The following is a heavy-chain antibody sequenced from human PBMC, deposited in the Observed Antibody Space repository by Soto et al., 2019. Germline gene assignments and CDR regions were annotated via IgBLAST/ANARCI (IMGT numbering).Heavy chain of an antibody. J-gene: IGHJ5*02. V-gene: IGHV1-18*01. D-gene: IGHD2-8*02. Sequence: QVQLVQSGAEVKRPGASVKVSCKASGYTFPNYGMTWVRQAPGQGLEWMGWISAYKGNTNYAQKFQDRVTMTTDTSTSPAYRALRSLTSDDTAIYYCARDKVSRQYTGGWNWFDPWGQGTLVTVSS. CDR1: GYTFPNYG. CDR3: ARDKVSRQYTGGWNWFDP. CDR2: ISAYKGNT.